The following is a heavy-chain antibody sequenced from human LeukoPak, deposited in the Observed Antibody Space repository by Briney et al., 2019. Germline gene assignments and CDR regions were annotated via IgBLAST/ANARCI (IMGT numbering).Heavy chain of an antibody. Sequence: GGSLRLSCAASGFTFSSYSMNWVRQAPGKGLEWVGHIKEDGSSQNYADSVKGRFTISRDNAKSSLHLQTNGLRAEDTAMYYCVKDSGWFHFDSWGQGTLVTVSS. V-gene: IGHV3-7*03. CDR3: VKDSGWFHFDS. J-gene: IGHJ4*02. D-gene: IGHD6-19*01. CDR1: GFTFSSYS. CDR2: IKEDGSSQ.